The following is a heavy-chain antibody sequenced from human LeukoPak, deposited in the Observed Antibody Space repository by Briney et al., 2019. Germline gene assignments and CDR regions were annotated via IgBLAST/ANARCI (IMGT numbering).Heavy chain of an antibody. CDR1: GYSFTSYW. CDR2: IYPGDSDT. D-gene: IGHD3-10*01. Sequence: GESLQISCKGSGYSFTSYWIGWVRQMPGKGLEWMGIIYPGDSDTRYSPSFQGQVTISADKSISTAYLQWSSLKASDTAMYYCARLSIIMVRGVITPHAFGIWGQGTMVTVSS. CDR3: ARLSIIMVRGVITPHAFGI. J-gene: IGHJ3*02. V-gene: IGHV5-51*01.